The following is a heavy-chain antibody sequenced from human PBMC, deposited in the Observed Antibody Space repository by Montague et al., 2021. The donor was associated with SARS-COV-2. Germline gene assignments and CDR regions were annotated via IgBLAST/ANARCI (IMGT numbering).Heavy chain of an antibody. V-gene: IGHV4-39*01. CDR1: VACITAGNRK. CDR2: FSNSDST. J-gene: IGHJ5*02. Sequence: SETLSLTCSIPVACITAGNRKSTRLHHSQGKRLDAVGSFSNSDSTHYNPSLRSRVTISVDSSKNQFSLKLNSVTAADTAIYYCARQMGHVLVSVTGANWFDPWGQGTLVTVYS. D-gene: IGHD5/OR15-5a*01. CDR3: ARQMGHVLVSVTGANWFDP.